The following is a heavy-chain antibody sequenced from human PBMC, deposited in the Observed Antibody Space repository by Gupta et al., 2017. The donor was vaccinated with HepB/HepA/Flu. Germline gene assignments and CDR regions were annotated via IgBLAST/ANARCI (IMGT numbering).Heavy chain of an antibody. D-gene: IGHD6-6*01. J-gene: IGHJ4*02. CDR3: ARDKLYSSSPFDY. CDR1: GDSVSNNNVA. CDR2: VYYRSKWFY. V-gene: IGHV6-1*01. Sequence: QVVLRQSGPGLVQPSQTLSLTCTISGDSVSNNNVAWSWIRRSPSGGLEWLGRVYYRSKWFYDYAISVKSRIIINRDTSTNQFSLQLNAMTPDDAGVYYCARDKLYSSSPFDYWGPGTVVTVSS.